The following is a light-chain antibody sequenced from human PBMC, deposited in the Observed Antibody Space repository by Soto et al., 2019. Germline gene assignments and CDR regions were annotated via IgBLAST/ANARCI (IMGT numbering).Light chain of an antibody. CDR3: QQHNRYSLT. CDR2: DAS. J-gene: IGKJ4*01. CDR1: QSISSW. V-gene: IGKV1-5*01. Sequence: DIQMTQSPSTLSASVGDRVTITCRASQSISSWLAWYQHKPGKAPKLLIYDASSLESGVPSRFSGSGSDTEFTLTINNLQPDDFSTYHCQQHNRYSLTFGGGTNVEIK.